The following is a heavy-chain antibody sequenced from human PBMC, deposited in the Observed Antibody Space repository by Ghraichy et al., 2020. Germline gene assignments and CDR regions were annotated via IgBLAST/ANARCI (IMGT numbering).Heavy chain of an antibody. Sequence: GGSLRLSCAASGFTFSSYAMSWVRQAPGKGLEWVSAISGSGGSTYYADSVKGRFTISRDNSKNTLYLQMNSLRAEDTAVYYCAKGGNWEQWLVHGFDYWGQGTLVTVSS. CDR2: ISGSGGST. CDR1: GFTFSSYA. D-gene: IGHD6-19*01. CDR3: AKGGNWEQWLVHGFDY. V-gene: IGHV3-23*01. J-gene: IGHJ4*02.